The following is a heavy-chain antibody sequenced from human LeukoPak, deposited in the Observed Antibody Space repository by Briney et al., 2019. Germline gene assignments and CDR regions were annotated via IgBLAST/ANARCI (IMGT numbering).Heavy chain of an antibody. CDR3: ARGRGSSGWYSRRLYFDY. V-gene: IGHV4-34*01. Sequence: SETLSLTCAVYGGSFSGYYWSWIRQPPGKGLEWIGEINHSGSTNYNPSLKSRVTISVDTSKNQFSLKLSSVTAADTAVYYCARGRGSSGWYSRRLYFDYRGQGTLVTVSS. CDR1: GGSFSGYY. D-gene: IGHD6-19*01. CDR2: INHSGST. J-gene: IGHJ4*02.